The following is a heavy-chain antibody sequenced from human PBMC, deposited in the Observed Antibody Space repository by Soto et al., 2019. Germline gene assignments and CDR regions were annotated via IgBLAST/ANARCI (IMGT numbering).Heavy chain of an antibody. CDR3: ARLHPYYYDSSGYYGYYYYGMDV. D-gene: IGHD3-22*01. CDR1: GYSFTSYW. J-gene: IGHJ6*02. Sequence: PGESLKISCKGSGYSFTSYWISWVRQMPGKGLEWMGRIDPSDSYTNYSPSFQGHVTISADKSISTAYLQWSSLKASDTAMYYCARLHPYYYDSSGYYGYYYYGMDVWGQGTTVTVSS. V-gene: IGHV5-10-1*01. CDR2: IDPSDSYT.